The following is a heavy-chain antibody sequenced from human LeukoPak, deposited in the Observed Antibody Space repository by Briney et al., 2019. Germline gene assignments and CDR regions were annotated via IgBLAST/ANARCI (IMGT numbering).Heavy chain of an antibody. CDR2: IYYSGSS. J-gene: IGHJ5*02. CDR3: ARVVAAAGNNWFDP. D-gene: IGHD6-13*01. CDR1: GGPISSYY. V-gene: IGHV4-59*01. Sequence: WETLSLTCTVSGGPISSYYWSWIRQPPGKGLEWVGYIYYSGSSNYNPSLKRRVTISVDTSKNQFSLKLSSVTAADTAVYYCARVVAAAGNNWFDPWGQGTLVTVSS.